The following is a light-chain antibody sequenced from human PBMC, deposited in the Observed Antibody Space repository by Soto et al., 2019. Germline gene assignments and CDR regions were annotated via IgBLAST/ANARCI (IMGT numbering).Light chain of an antibody. Sequence: EIVMTQSPGTLSLSPGERATISCRASQVIGSRYLAWYHQKSGQAPRLLIYGASSRATGIPARFSGSGSGTEFTLTISSLQSEDFAVYYCQQYSSWLWTFGQGTKVDIK. CDR2: GAS. J-gene: IGKJ1*01. CDR1: QVIGSRY. V-gene: IGKV3-20*01. CDR3: QQYSSWLWT.